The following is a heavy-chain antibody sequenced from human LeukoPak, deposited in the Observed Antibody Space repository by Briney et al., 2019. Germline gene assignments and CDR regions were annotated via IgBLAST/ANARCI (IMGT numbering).Heavy chain of an antibody. CDR3: ARDRGSTNDGFDI. CDR1: GYPFTGYY. Sequence: ASVKVSCKASGYPFTGYYMHWVRQPLGQGLEWMVWINPNSGATNSTRNLQGRVTMTRDTSISTAYMELSRLGSDHTALYYCARDRGSTNDGFDIWGQGTMVTVSS. CDR2: INPNSGAT. J-gene: IGHJ3*02. V-gene: IGHV1-2*02. D-gene: IGHD3-10*01.